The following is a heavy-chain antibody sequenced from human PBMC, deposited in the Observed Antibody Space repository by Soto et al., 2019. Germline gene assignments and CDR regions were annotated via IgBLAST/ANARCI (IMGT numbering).Heavy chain of an antibody. D-gene: IGHD3-10*01. CDR2: IFYSGST. Sequence: LSLTCAVSGASINNVDYYWSWIRQHPGTGLEWIGYIFYSGSTYYNPSIKSRVTISVDTSKNQFSLKLSSVTAADTAVYYCARTKNPIYYGSGNYPTHFDYGGQGALVT. CDR1: GASINNVDYY. J-gene: IGHJ4*02. CDR3: ARTKNPIYYGSGNYPTHFDY. V-gene: IGHV4-31*11.